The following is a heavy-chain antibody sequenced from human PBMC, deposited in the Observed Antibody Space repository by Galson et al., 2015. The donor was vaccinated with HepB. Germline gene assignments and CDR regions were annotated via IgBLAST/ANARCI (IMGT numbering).Heavy chain of an antibody. D-gene: IGHD2-2*01. J-gene: IGHJ2*01. CDR1: GFTFSTYA. CDR3: TKPVPWCFDL. CDR2: IRGSGDYST. V-gene: IGHV3-23*01. Sequence: SLRLSCAGSGFTFSTYAMSWVRQAPGKGLEWVSSIRGSGDYSTYYADSVRGRFTISRDNSKNTLYLQMNSLRVEDTAVYYCTKPVPWCFDLWGRGTLVTVSS.